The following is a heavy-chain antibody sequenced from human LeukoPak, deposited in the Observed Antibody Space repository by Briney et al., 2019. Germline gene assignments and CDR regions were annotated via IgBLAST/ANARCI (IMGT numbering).Heavy chain of an antibody. V-gene: IGHV5-51*01. CDR2: IYPGDSHT. CDR3: ARRVTGSYWFDP. J-gene: IGHJ5*02. Sequence: PGEALKISCKGSGSSFTSYWIGWGRPRPGKGVEWIGIIYPGDSHTTYSPSFQGQLTISADKSISTAYLQWSSLKASDTAMYYCARRVTGSYWFDPWGQGTLVTVSS. D-gene: IGHD1-26*01. CDR1: GSSFTSYW.